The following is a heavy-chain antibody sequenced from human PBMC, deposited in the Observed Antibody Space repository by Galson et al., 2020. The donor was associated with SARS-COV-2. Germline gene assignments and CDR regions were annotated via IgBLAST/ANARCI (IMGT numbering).Heavy chain of an antibody. CDR1: NASISSYY. CDR2: IYYTGIT. V-gene: IGHV4-59*01. J-gene: IGHJ4*02. Sequence: ASETLSLTCSVSNASISSYYWSWVRLTPGKGLEYIGYIYYTGITKYNPSLESRVTISIDTSKNHFSLKLSSVTAADSAIYYCARLNYGGRSAGYRFDYWGQGILVTVSS. CDR3: ARLNYGGRSAGYRFDY. D-gene: IGHD2-15*01.